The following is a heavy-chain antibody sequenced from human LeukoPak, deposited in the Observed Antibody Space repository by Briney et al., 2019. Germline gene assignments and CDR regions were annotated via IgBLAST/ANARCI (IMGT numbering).Heavy chain of an antibody. V-gene: IGHV3-30-3*01. CDR2: ISYDGSNK. D-gene: IGHD3-22*01. CDR1: RFTFSSYA. Sequence: GGSLRLSCAASRFTFSSYAMHWVRQAPGKGLEWVAVISYDGSNKYYADSVKGRFTISRDNAKNSLYLQMNSLRAEDTAVYYCATYYYDSSGYKLLDYWGQGTLVTVSS. CDR3: ATYYYDSSGYKLLDY. J-gene: IGHJ4*02.